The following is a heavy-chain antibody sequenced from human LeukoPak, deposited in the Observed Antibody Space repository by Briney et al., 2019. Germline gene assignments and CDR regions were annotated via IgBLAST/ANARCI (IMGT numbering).Heavy chain of an antibody. D-gene: IGHD6-6*01. CDR3: ARRPPALGAFDI. V-gene: IGHV4-59*04. CDR2: IYYSDSGTM. CDR1: GGSISSYY. Sequence: PSETLSLTCTVSGGSISSYYWSWIRQPPGKGLEWIGSIYYSDSGTMYYNPSLKSRVTMSADTSKNQFSLRVSSVTAADTAVYYCARRPPALGAFDIWGQGTMVSVSS. J-gene: IGHJ3*02.